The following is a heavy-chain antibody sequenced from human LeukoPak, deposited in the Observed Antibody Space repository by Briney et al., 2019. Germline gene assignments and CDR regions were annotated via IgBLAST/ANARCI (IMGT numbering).Heavy chain of an antibody. CDR1: GDSITSYAW. V-gene: IGHV4-4*02. J-gene: IGHJ5*02. D-gene: IGHD3-22*01. CDR2: IHLTGIT. Sequence: SGTLPLTCSVSGDSITSYAWWSWVRQPPGKGLEWIGEIHLTGITNYNPSLKSRVTMSIDKSNNQFSLNLSSVTAADTAVYYCARVISSAWRQNDLWGQGTLVTV. CDR3: ARVISSAWRQNDL.